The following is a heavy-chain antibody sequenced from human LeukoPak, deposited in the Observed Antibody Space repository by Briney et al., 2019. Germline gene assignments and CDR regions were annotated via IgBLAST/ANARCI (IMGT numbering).Heavy chain of an antibody. V-gene: IGHV1-18*01. CDR2: ISAYNGNT. Sequence: GASVKVSCKASGYTFTSYGISWVRQAPGQGLEWMGWISAYNGNTNYAQKLQGRVTMTTDTSTSTAYMELRSLRSDDTAVYYCARDSATMIADAFDIWGQGTMVTVSS. J-gene: IGHJ3*02. D-gene: IGHD3-22*01. CDR3: ARDSATMIADAFDI. CDR1: GYTFTSYG.